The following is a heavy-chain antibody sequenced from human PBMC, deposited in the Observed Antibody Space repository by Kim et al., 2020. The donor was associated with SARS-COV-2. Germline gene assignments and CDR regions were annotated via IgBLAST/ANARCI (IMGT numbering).Heavy chain of an antibody. D-gene: IGHD3-3*01. V-gene: IGHV1-18*01. CDR2: ISAYNGNT. Sequence: ASVKVSCKASGYTFTSYGISWVRQAPGQGLEWMGWISAYNGNTNYAQKLQGRVTMTTDTSTSTAYMELRSLRSDDTAVYYCARDGPGGGPIFGVVITYYYYYYYMDVWGKGTTVTVSS. CDR1: GYTFTSYG. J-gene: IGHJ6*03. CDR3: ARDGPGGGPIFGVVITYYYYYYYMDV.